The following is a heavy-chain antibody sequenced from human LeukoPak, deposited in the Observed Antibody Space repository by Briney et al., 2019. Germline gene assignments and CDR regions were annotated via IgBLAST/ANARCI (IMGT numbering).Heavy chain of an antibody. Sequence: GGSLRLSCEASGFTFSSNAMSWVRQAPGKGLDWVSAISGSGDSTYYADSVKGRFTISRDNSKNTLYLQMSSLRAEDTAVYYCAKLIAVAGTDDYWGQGTLVTVSS. CDR2: ISGSGDST. CDR3: AKLIAVAGTDDY. V-gene: IGHV3-23*01. J-gene: IGHJ4*02. CDR1: GFTFSSNA. D-gene: IGHD6-19*01.